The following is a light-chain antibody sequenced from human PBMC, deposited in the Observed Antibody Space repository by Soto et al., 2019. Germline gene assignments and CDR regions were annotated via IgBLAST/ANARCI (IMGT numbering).Light chain of an antibody. CDR2: GTS. Sequence: DIVLTQSPATLSLSPVERATLSCRASQNVGSRYLAWYQQKPGQAPRLLIYGTSNRATGIPDRFSGSGSGTDFSLTISSLEPGDLAVYYCQQYGSSPRTFGQGTKVDIK. CDR3: QQYGSSPRT. CDR1: QNVGSRY. J-gene: IGKJ1*01. V-gene: IGKV3-20*01.